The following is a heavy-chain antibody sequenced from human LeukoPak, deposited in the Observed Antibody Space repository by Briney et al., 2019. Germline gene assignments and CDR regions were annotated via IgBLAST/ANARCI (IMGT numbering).Heavy chain of an antibody. D-gene: IGHD4-23*01. Sequence: KTSETLSLTCTVSGGSISSGGYYWSWIRQPAGKGLEWIGRIYTSGSTNYNPSLKSRITISVDTSKNQFSLKLNSVTAADTAVYYCAGEVGHGGNQAFDIWGQGTMVTVSS. CDR3: AGEVGHGGNQAFDI. CDR2: IYTSGST. V-gene: IGHV4-61*02. J-gene: IGHJ3*02. CDR1: GGSISSGGYY.